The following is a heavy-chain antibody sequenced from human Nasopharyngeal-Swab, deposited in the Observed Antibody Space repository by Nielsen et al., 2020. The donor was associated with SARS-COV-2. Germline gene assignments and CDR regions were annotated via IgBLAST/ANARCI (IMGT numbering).Heavy chain of an antibody. CDR3: ANHLPGTYYFDY. D-gene: IGHD3-10*01. V-gene: IGHV3-11*01. CDR2: ISSSGSTI. J-gene: IGHJ4*02. Sequence: GGSLRLSCAASGFTFSDYYMSWIRQAPGKGLEWVSYISSSGSTIYYADSVKGRFTISRDNAKYSLYLQMNSLRAEDTAVYYCANHLPGTYYFDYWGQGTLVTVSS. CDR1: GFTFSDYY.